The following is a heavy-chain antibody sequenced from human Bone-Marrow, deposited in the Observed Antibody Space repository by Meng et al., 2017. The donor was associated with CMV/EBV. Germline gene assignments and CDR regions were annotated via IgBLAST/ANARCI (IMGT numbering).Heavy chain of an antibody. CDR1: GFSLSTSGVG. Sequence: SGPTLVKPTQTLTLTCTFSGFSLSTSGVGVDWIRQPPGKALEWLALIYWNDDKRYSPSLKSRLTITKDTSKNQVVLTMTNMDPVDTATYYCAHSLHTHYYDSSGYFRSRRGPFDYWGQGTLVTVSS. D-gene: IGHD3-22*01. V-gene: IGHV2-5*01. J-gene: IGHJ4*02. CDR3: AHSLHTHYYDSSGYFRSRRGPFDY. CDR2: IYWNDDK.